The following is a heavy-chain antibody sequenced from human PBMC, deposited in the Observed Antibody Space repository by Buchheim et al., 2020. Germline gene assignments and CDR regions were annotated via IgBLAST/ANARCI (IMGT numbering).Heavy chain of an antibody. Sequence: QVQLQESGPGLVKPSETLSLTCTVSGYSISSGYYWGWIRQPPGKGLEWIGSIYHSGSTYYNPSLKSRVTISVDTSKNQFSPKLSSVTAADTAVYYCARSVVRGVYGFDPWGQGTL. CDR3: ARSVVRGVYGFDP. J-gene: IGHJ5*02. V-gene: IGHV4-38-2*02. D-gene: IGHD3-10*01. CDR2: IYHSGST. CDR1: GYSISSGYY.